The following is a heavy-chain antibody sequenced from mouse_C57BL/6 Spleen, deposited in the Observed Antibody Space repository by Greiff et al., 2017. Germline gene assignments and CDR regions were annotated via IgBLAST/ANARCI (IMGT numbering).Heavy chain of an antibody. D-gene: IGHD1-1*01. CDR1: GFTFSDYG. Sequence: EVKLVESGGGLVKPGGSLKLSCAASGFTFSDYGMHWVRQAPEKGLEWVAYISSGSSTIYYADTVKGRFTISRDNAKNTLFLQMTSLRSEDTAMYYCAIPYYYGAMDYWGQGTSVTVSS. J-gene: IGHJ4*01. CDR2: ISSGSSTI. V-gene: IGHV5-17*01. CDR3: AIPYYYGAMDY.